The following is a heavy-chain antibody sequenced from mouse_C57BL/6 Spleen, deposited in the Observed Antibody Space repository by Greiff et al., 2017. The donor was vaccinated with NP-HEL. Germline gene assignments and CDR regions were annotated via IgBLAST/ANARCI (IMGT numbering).Heavy chain of an antibody. J-gene: IGHJ4*01. Sequence: QVQLQQPGAELVMPGASVKLSCKASGYTFTSSWMHWVKQRPGQGLEWIGEIDPSDSYTNYNQKFKGKSTLTVDKSSSTAYMQLSSLTSEDSALSSCSIPAPYSLLDYWGQAPSVAVSS. CDR3: SIPAPYSLLDY. D-gene: IGHD2-12*01. CDR2: IDPSDSYT. CDR1: GYTFTSSW. V-gene: IGHV1-69*01.